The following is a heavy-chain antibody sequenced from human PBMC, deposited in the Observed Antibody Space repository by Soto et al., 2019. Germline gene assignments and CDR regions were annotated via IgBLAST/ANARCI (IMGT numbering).Heavy chain of an antibody. CDR2: ICGSGGST. CDR3: AKVRRSNSYDFWSGYYGAY. V-gene: IGHV3-23*01. Sequence: PGGSLRLSCAASGFTFSSYAMSWVRQAPGKGLEWVSAICGSGGSTYYADSVKGRYTISRDNSKNTLYLQMNSRRAEDTAGYYCAKVRRSNSYDFWSGYYGAYWGQGTLVTVSS. J-gene: IGHJ4*02. D-gene: IGHD3-3*01. CDR1: GFTFSSYA.